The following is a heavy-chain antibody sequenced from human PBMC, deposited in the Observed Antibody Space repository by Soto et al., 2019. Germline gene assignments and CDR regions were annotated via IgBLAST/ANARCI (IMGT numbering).Heavy chain of an antibody. CDR1: GGSISNYY. CDR2: FYYTGIT. Sequence: SETLSVTCTVSGGSISNYYWSWIRQPPGKGLEWIGYFYYTGITNYNPSLKSRISMSVDTSKNQFSLKLSSVTAADTAVYYCARHVVESLSFGERVHHPDYWGHGTLVTVSS. CDR3: ARHVVESLSFGERVHHPDY. V-gene: IGHV4-59*08. D-gene: IGHD3-10*01. J-gene: IGHJ4*01.